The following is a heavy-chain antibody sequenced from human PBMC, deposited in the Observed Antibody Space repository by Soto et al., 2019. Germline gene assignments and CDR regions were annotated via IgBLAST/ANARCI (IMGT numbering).Heavy chain of an antibody. CDR1: GGTFSGYV. Sequence: QLVQSGSEVKKPGSSVKVSCQASGGTFSGYVVTWVRQAPGQGLEWMGEFVPLFGTTNYAQRFSGRITITAEESTSTAYMELRTLRTYETAVYYCATHGLGVSSPPYFDNWGQGTLVTVSS. J-gene: IGHJ4*02. D-gene: IGHD3-16*01. CDR2: FVPLFGTT. V-gene: IGHV1-69*01. CDR3: ATHGLGVSSPPYFDN.